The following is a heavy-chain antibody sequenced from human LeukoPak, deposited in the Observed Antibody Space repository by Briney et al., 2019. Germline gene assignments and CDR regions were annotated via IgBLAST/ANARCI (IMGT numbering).Heavy chain of an antibody. J-gene: IGHJ3*02. CDR3: ARRSAAKDAFDI. Sequence: GGSLRLSCAASGLTFSIHWMNWVRQAPGKGLECVANINQDGSDKYYVDSVKGRFTISRDNTKNSLYLQMNSLRAEDTAVYYCARRSAAKDAFDIWGQGTMVTVSS. CDR1: GLTFSIHW. CDR2: INQDGSDK. D-gene: IGHD6-25*01. V-gene: IGHV3-7*01.